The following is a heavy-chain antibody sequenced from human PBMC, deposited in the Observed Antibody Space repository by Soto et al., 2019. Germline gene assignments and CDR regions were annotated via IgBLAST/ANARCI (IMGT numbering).Heavy chain of an antibody. D-gene: IGHD6-13*01. CDR2: ISGSDGST. J-gene: IGHJ4*02. CDR1: GFTFSSYA. Sequence: EVQLLESGGGLVQPGGSLRLSCAASGFTFSSYAMTWVRRAPGKGLEWVSVISGSDGSTYYADSVKGRFTISRDNSKNTLNLQMNSLRAEDTAVYYCARRSSSWYFDYWGQGTLVTVSS. CDR3: ARRSSSWYFDY. V-gene: IGHV3-23*01.